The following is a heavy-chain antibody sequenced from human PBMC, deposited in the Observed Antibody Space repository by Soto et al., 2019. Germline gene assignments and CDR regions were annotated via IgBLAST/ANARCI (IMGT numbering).Heavy chain of an antibody. CDR3: ATWLLREHAFDI. D-gene: IGHD2-15*01. CDR1: GFTFSSYG. CDR2: IWYDGSNK. Sequence: HPGGSLRLSCAASGFTFSSYGMHWVRQAPGKGLEWVAVIWYDGSNKYYADSVKGRFTISRDNSKNTLYLQMTNLSPEDTAVYYCATWLLREHAFDIWGLGTMVTV. J-gene: IGHJ3*02. V-gene: IGHV3-33*01.